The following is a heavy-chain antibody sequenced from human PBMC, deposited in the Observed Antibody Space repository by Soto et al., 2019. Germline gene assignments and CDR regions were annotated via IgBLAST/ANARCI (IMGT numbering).Heavy chain of an antibody. J-gene: IGHJ6*02. CDR2: IIPIFGTA. Sequence: ASVKVSCKASGATFSSYATSWVRQAPGQGLEWMGGIIPIFGTANYAQKFQGRVTITADESTSTAYMELSSLRSEDTAVYYCARGGLVPAAMRGYYYYGMDVWG. D-gene: IGHD2-2*01. V-gene: IGHV1-69*13. CDR3: ARGGLVPAAMRGYYYYGMDV. CDR1: GATFSSYA.